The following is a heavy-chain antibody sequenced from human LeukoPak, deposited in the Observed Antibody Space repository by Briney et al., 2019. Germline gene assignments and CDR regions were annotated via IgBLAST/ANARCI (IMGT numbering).Heavy chain of an antibody. J-gene: IGHJ4*02. D-gene: IGHD3-10*01. CDR1: GYTFTGYY. CDR2: INPNSGGT. V-gene: IGHV1-2*02. CDR3: ARDAVTMVRGVDYFDY. Sequence: ASVKDSCKASGYTFTGYYMHWVRQAPGQGLEWMGWINPNSGGTNYAQKFQGRVTMTRDTSISTAYMELSRLRSDDTAVYYCARDAVTMVRGVDYFDYWGQGTLVTVSS.